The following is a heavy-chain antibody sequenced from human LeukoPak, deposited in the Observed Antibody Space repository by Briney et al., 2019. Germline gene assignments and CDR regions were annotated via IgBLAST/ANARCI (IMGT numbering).Heavy chain of an antibody. Sequence: GGSLTLSCAASGFSFSNYAMSWVRQAPGKGLEWVSAISGGGGTTYYTDSVKGRFTISRHNPKNSLYLQMNSLRAEDTAVYYCARFQYGSGSFDYWDQGTLVTVSS. D-gene: IGHD3-10*01. CDR2: ISGGGGTT. J-gene: IGHJ4*02. V-gene: IGHV3-23*01. CDR1: GFSFSNYA. CDR3: ARFQYGSGSFDY.